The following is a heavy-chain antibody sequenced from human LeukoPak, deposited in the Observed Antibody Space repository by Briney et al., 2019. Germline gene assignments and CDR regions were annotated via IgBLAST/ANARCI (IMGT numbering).Heavy chain of an antibody. Sequence: SETLSLTCTVSGGSISSSNYYWGWFRQPPGKGLEWIGSMYYSGSTYYNPSLKSRVTISVDTSKNQFSLKLTSVTAADTAVYYCARHAFYYYYYMDVWGKGTTVTISS. D-gene: IGHD3-16*01. J-gene: IGHJ6*03. CDR1: GGSISSSNYY. V-gene: IGHV4-39*01. CDR2: MYYSGST. CDR3: ARHAFYYYYYMDV.